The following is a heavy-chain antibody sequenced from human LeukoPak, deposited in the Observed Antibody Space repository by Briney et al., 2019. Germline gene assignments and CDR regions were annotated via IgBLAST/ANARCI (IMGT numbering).Heavy chain of an antibody. CDR3: ARDPGFMVRGSRRGYDDYYYYMDV. CDR1: GGSFSGYY. D-gene: IGHD3-10*01. Sequence: SETLSLTCAVYGGSFSGYYWSWIRQPPGKGLEWIGYIYYSGSTNYNPSLKSRVTISVDTSKNQFSLKLSSVTAADTAVYYCARDPGFMVRGSRRGYDDYYYYMDVWGKGTTVTISS. CDR2: IYYSGST. J-gene: IGHJ6*03. V-gene: IGHV4-59*12.